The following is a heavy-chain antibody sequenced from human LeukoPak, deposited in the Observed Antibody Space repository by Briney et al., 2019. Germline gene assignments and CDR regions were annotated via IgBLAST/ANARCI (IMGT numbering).Heavy chain of an antibody. Sequence: HGESLKISCKGSGYRFTSYWISWVRQMTGKGLEWMGRIDPSDSFTHYGPSFQGHVPISADRSNNTPYLQWSSLKASDTAMYYCARPFDSGSYGFDIWGQGTMVSVSS. D-gene: IGHD3-10*01. V-gene: IGHV5-10-1*01. CDR1: GYRFTSYW. CDR2: IDPSDSFT. CDR3: ARPFDSGSYGFDI. J-gene: IGHJ3*02.